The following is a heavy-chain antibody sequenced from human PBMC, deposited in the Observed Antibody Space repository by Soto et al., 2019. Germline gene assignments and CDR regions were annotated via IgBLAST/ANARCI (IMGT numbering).Heavy chain of an antibody. V-gene: IGHV1-18*01. Sequence: ASVKVSCKASGYTFTSYGISWVRQAPGQGPEWMGWISTYNGNTNFAQKVQDRITMTTDTSTSTAYMELRSLTFDDTAVYYCARIKGYCGGATCTDAFDIWGQGTKVTVSSGKLSGGEGIPYDFWSGYVPRDYYYYYMDVWGKGTTVTVSS. CDR1: GYTFTSYG. D-gene: IGHD3-3*01. CDR3: ARIKGYCGGATCTDAFDIWGQGTKVTVSSGKLSGGEGIPYDFWSGYVPRDYYYYYMDV. J-gene: IGHJ6*03. CDR2: ISTYNGNT.